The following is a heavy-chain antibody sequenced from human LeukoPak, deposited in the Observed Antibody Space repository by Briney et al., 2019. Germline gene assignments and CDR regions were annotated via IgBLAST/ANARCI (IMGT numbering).Heavy chain of an antibody. V-gene: IGHV1-8*01. Sequence: ASVKVSCKTSGYTFTSYGINWVRQATGQGLEWMGWMNPNSGNTGYAQKFQGRVTVTRNTSISTAYMELSSLRSEDTAVYYCARVDTYYDFWSGYEGRGYWGQGTLVTVSS. CDR2: MNPNSGNT. J-gene: IGHJ4*02. CDR3: ARVDTYYDFWSGYEGRGY. CDR1: GYTFTSYG. D-gene: IGHD3-3*01.